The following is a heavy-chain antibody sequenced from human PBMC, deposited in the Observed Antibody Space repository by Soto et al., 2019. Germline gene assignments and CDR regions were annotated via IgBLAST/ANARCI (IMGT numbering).Heavy chain of an antibody. J-gene: IGHJ6*02. D-gene: IGHD5-18*01. CDR2: ISWNSAST. Sequence: EVQLVESGGGLVEPGKSLRLSCVVSGFTYEDFAMHWVRQAPGKGLEWDSGISWNSASTGYADSVTGRFTISRDNAKNSLYLQMRNLTGDDTAMYYCVKDFRRYTNGLDVWGPGTSVTVSS. CDR1: GFTYEDFA. CDR3: VKDFRRYTNGLDV. V-gene: IGHV3-9*01.